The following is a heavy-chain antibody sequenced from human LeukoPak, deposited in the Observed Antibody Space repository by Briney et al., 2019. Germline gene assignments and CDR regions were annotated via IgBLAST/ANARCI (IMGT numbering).Heavy chain of an antibody. CDR2: ISYDGSNK. J-gene: IGHJ4*02. Sequence: GGSLRLSCAASGFTFSSYGMHWVRQAPGKGLEWVAVISYDGSNKYYADSVKGRFTISRDNSKNTLYLQMNSLRAEDTAVYYCACSSRYYWGQGTLVTVSS. D-gene: IGHD2-2*01. CDR3: ACSSRYY. CDR1: GFTFSSYG. V-gene: IGHV3-30*03.